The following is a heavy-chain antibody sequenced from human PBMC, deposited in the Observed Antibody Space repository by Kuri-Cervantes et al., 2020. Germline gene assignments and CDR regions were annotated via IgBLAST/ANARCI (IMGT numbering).Heavy chain of an antibody. CDR3: AKDSDSSGYYYFDY. V-gene: IGHV3-9*01. CDR2: ISWNSGSI. CDR1: GFTFDDYA. D-gene: IGHD3-22*01. Sequence: SLKISRAAPGFTFDDYAMHWVRQASGKGLEWVSGISWNSGSIGYADSVKSRFTISRDNAKNSLYLQMNSLRAEDTALYYCAKDSDSSGYYYFDYWGQGTLVTVSS. J-gene: IGHJ4*02.